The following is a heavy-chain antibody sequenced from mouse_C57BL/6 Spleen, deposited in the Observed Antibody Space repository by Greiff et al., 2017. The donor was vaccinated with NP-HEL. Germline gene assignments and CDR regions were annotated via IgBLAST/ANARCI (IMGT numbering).Heavy chain of an antibody. CDR3: ARSPTVVATDD. J-gene: IGHJ2*01. D-gene: IGHD1-1*01. CDR1: GYTFTSYW. CDR2: IYPSDSET. V-gene: IGHV1-61*01. Sequence: QVQLQQPGAELVRPGSSVKLSCKASGYTFTSYWMHWVKQRPGQGLEWIGDIYPSDSETHYNQKFKDKATLTVDKSSSTAYMQLSSLTSEDSAVYYCARSPTVVATDDWGQGTTLTVSS.